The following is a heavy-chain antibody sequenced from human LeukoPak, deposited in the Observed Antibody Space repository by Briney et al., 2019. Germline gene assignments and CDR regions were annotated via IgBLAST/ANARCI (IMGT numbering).Heavy chain of an antibody. V-gene: IGHV3-23*01. CDR2: ISGSGGST. Sequence: GGTLRLSCAASGFTFSSYAMSWVRQAPGKGLEWVSAISGSGGSTYYADSVKGRFTISRDNSKNTLYLQMNSLRAEDTAVYYCAKQADSSGYYEPGWFDPWGQGTLVTVSS. J-gene: IGHJ5*02. CDR3: AKQADSSGYYEPGWFDP. CDR1: GFTFSSYA. D-gene: IGHD3-22*01.